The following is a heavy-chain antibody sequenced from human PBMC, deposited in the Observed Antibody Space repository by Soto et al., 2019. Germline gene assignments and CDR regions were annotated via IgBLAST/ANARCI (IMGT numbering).Heavy chain of an antibody. CDR3: AKDRRISMVRGYYFEY. CDR1: GLTFTSYA. CDR2: LSGSGGTT. D-gene: IGHD3-10*01. Sequence: EVQLLASGGGLVHPGGSLRLSCAASGLTFTSYAMSWVRQAPGKGLEWVSGLSGSGGTTDYADCVKGRFTISRDNSKNTLYLQMDSLRAEDTAVYYCAKDRRISMVRGYYFEYWGQGTLVTVSS. V-gene: IGHV3-23*01. J-gene: IGHJ4*02.